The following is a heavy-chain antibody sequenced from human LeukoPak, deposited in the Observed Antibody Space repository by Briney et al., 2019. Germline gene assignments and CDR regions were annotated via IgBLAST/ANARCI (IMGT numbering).Heavy chain of an antibody. CDR3: ARGIMDHSADDAFGI. Sequence: PSETLSLTCTVSGGSISSGDYYWSWIRQPPGKGLEWIGYIYYSGSTYYNPSLKSRVTISVDTSKNQFSLKLSSVTAADTAVYYCARGIMDHSADDAFGIWGQGTMVTVSS. CDR1: GGSISSGDYY. CDR2: IYYSGST. V-gene: IGHV4-30-4*01. J-gene: IGHJ3*02. D-gene: IGHD2-2*03.